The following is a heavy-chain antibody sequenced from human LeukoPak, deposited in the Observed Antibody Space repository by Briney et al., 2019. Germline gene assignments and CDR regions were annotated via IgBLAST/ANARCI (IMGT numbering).Heavy chain of an antibody. CDR1: GFIFSSYW. CDR3: AKQDSYWDAFDI. CDR2: IKQDGSEK. J-gene: IGHJ3*02. V-gene: IGHV3-7*01. D-gene: IGHD2-21*02. Sequence: PGGSLRLSCAASGFIFSSYWMSWVRQAPGKGLEWVANIKQDGSEKYYVDSVKGRLIISRDNAKNSPYLQMNSLRAEDTATYYCAKQDSYWDAFDIWGQGTMVTVSS.